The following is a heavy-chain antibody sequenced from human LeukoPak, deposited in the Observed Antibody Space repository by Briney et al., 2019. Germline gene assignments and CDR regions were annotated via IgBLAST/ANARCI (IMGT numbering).Heavy chain of an antibody. J-gene: IGHJ4*02. Sequence: GGSLRLSCAASGFSFSSYTMNWVRQAPGKGLEGISYISSSGSTIKYADSVKGRFTISRDNSKNALYLQMNSLRAEDTAVYYCARRAGAYSHPYDYWGQGTLVTVSS. D-gene: IGHD4/OR15-4a*01. CDR3: ARRAGAYSHPYDY. CDR2: ISSSGSTI. CDR1: GFSFSSYT. V-gene: IGHV3-48*01.